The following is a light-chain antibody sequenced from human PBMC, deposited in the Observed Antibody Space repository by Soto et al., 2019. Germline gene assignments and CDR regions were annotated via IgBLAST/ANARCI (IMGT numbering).Light chain of an antibody. V-gene: IGKV1-8*01. Sequence: AIRMTQSPASLSASPRDRVTITCRASHGMSSYVAWYQQKPGKAPKVLIFDASSLESGVPSYFSGSGSGTEFTLTISSLQAEDFVTYCCQQYNCHRWTFGQGTKVDIK. CDR2: DAS. J-gene: IGKJ1*01. CDR1: HGMSSY. CDR3: QQYNCHRWT.